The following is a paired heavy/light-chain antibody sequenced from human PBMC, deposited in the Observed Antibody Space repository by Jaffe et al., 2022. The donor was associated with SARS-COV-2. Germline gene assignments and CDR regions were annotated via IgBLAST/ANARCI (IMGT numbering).Heavy chain of an antibody. CDR3: VVPKPGQFDP. V-gene: IGHV4-39*01. CDR2: IYYTGTT. Sequence: QLQLQESGPGLVKPSETLSLTCTVSGDSINSVGYFRGWIRQPPGKGLEWIGNIYYTGTTYYNPSLKSRLTISIDTSKNQFSLRLSSVTAADTAVYYCVVPKPGQFDPWGQGILVTVSS. CDR1: GDSINSVGYF. J-gene: IGHJ5*02.
Light chain of an antibody. J-gene: IGLJ1*01. CDR1: SSDVGAYKY. Sequence: QSALTQPASVSGSPGQSITISCTGTSSDVGAYKYVSWYRQDPGKAPKLLIYDVSIRPSGVSNRFSGSKSGNTASLTISGLQAEDEADYYCNSFTSSTTYVFGTGTKVTVL. V-gene: IGLV2-14*01. CDR2: DVS. CDR3: NSFTSSTTYV.